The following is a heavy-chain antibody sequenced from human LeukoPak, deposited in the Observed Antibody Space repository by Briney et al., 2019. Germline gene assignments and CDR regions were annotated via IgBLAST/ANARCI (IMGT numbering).Heavy chain of an antibody. D-gene: IGHD3-16*02. V-gene: IGHV4-30-2*01. CDR3: ARGPAYDYVWGSYRPWGWFDP. J-gene: IGHJ5*02. CDR2: IYHSGST. CDR1: GGSISSGGYS. Sequence: SETLSLTCAVSGGSISSGGYSWSWIRQPPGKGLEWIGYIYHSGSTYYNPSLKSRVTISVDRSKNLFSLKLSSVTAADTAVYYCARGPAYDYVWGSYRPWGWFDPWGQGTLVTVSS.